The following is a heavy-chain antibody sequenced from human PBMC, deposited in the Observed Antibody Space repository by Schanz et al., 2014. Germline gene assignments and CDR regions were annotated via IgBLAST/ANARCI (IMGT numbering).Heavy chain of an antibody. J-gene: IGHJ4*02. CDR2: IYSGIGA. Sequence: EGQLAESGGGLVQPGGSLRLSCAVSGFTVSSNHMSWVRQAPGKGLEWVSVIYSGIGAYYADSVKDRFTVSRDNSKNTVNLQKNRLRAENTAVYDGAEGPSHGDYDYCFDYWGQGTLVTVSS. CDR1: GFTVSSNH. CDR3: AEGPSHGDYDYCFDY. D-gene: IGHD3-22*01. V-gene: IGHV3-66*01.